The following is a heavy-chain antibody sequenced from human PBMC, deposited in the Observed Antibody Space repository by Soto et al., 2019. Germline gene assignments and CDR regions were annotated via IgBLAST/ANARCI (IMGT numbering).Heavy chain of an antibody. D-gene: IGHD3-22*01. V-gene: IGHV1-46*01. CDR3: ARVGYHSTGKTFQYHGLDV. Sequence: APVKVSCAASWYNSTSHYMHWVRKSPVQGLEFMGIIYPRGGTTSYAQKFQGRVTMTRDTSTHTFYMELRRLTSEDTSMYYCARVGYHSTGKTFQYHGLDVWGQGTTVTVSS. CDR1: WYNSTSHY. J-gene: IGHJ6*02. CDR2: IYPRGGTT.